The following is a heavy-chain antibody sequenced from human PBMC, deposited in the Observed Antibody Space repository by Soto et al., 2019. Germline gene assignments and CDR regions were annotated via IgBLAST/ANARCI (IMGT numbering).Heavy chain of an antibody. V-gene: IGHV1-69*06. CDR2: IIPIFGTA. CDR1: GGTFSSYA. Sequence: SVKVSCKASGGTFSSYAISWVRQAPGQGLEWMGGIIPIFGTANYAQKFQGRVTITADKSTSTAYMELSSLRSEDTAVYYCAKALSDRNAFDYWGQGTLVTVSS. D-gene: IGHD1-1*01. J-gene: IGHJ4*02. CDR3: AKALSDRNAFDY.